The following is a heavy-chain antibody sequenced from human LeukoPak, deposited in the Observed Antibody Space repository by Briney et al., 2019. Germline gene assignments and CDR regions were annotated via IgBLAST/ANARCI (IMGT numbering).Heavy chain of an antibody. Sequence: SETLSLTCTVSGGSISSSSYYWGWIRQPPGKRLEWIGIIYYSGSTYYNPSLKSRVTISVDTSKNQFSLKLSSVTAADTAVYYCARDIVVVVAAINWFDPWGQGTLVTVSS. CDR1: GGSISSSSYY. CDR2: IYYSGST. CDR3: ARDIVVVVAAINWFDP. J-gene: IGHJ5*02. V-gene: IGHV4-39*07. D-gene: IGHD2-15*01.